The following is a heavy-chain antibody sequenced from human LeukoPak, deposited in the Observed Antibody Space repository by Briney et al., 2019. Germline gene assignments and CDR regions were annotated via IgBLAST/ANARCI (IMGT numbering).Heavy chain of an antibody. V-gene: IGHV4-59*08. CDR3: GDTNNYNPSLKSRVTISVDTSKSLFSLKLSSVAEDKAVYYYWARHSEPNSNLLWFDP. CDR2: IYYIGTT. J-gene: IGHJ5*02. D-gene: IGHD3-22*01. Sequence: PSETLSLTCTVSVHSTSMNYASGVPQPPGKGLEWIGYIYYIGTTNYNPSLKSRVTISVDTSKHQSSLKLSSMTASDTPGYYSGDTNNYNPSLKSRVTISVDTSKSLFSLKLSSVAEDKAVYYYWARHSEPNSNLLWFDPWGQGTLVTVSS. CDR1: VHSTSMNY.